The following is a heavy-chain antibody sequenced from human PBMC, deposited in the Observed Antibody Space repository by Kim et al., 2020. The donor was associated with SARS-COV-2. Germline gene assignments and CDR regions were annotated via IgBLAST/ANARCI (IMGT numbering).Heavy chain of an antibody. Sequence: GGSLRLSCAASGFTFSDHYMDWVRQAPWKGLEWVGRIRNKANSYTTEYAASVKGRFTISRDDSKNSLYLQMNSLKTEDTAVYYCTRADCSSRGQRLCFWYFDLWGRGTLVTVSS. V-gene: IGHV3-72*01. D-gene: IGHD2-2*01. CDR2: IRNKANSYTT. CDR3: TRADCSSRGQRLCFWYFDL. J-gene: IGHJ2*01. CDR1: GFTFSDHY.